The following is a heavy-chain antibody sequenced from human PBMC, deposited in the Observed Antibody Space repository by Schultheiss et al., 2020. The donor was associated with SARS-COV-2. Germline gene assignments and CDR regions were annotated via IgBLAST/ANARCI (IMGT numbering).Heavy chain of an antibody. CDR1: GGTFRIYA. CDR3: ARGSRPGVVAAPADY. J-gene: IGHJ4*02. CDR2: NIPVLGTT. D-gene: IGHD2-15*01. V-gene: IGHV1-69*13. Sequence: SVKVSCKASGGTFRIYAFSWVRQAPGQGLEWMGGNIPVLGTTNSAQKFQGRVTITADESTSTAYMELSSLRPEDTAVYYCARGSRPGVVAAPADYWGQGTLVTVSS.